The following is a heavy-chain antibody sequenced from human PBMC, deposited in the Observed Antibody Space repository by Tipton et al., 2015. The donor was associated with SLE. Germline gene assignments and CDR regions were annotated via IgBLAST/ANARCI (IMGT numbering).Heavy chain of an antibody. CDR3: ARGKGIAGRPGDAFDI. CDR1: DGSISNYY. J-gene: IGHJ3*02. CDR2: INQSGST. D-gene: IGHD6-6*01. V-gene: IGHV4-34*01. Sequence: TLSLTCSVYDGSISNYYWSWIRQPPGKGLEWIGEINQSGSTNYNPSLTSRGTISVDMSKKQVSLRLTSVTAADTAVYFCARGKGIAGRPGDAFDIWGQGTVVTVSS.